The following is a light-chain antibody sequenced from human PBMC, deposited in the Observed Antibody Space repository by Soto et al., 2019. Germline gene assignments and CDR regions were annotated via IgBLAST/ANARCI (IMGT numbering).Light chain of an antibody. CDR3: QQHNTWPPRYT. Sequence: EIELTQSPATLSVSPGGRATLSCRASQTVKSYLAWYQQRPGQPPRLLIYGASTRATDIPARFSGSGSGTEFSLTISSLQSEDFAVYYCQQHNTWPPRYTFGQGTKLEIK. CDR2: GAS. V-gene: IGKV3-15*01. J-gene: IGKJ2*01. CDR1: QTVKSY.